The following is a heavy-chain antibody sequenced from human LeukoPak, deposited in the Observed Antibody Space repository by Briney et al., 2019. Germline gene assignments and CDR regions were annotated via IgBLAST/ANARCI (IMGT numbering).Heavy chain of an antibody. D-gene: IGHD1-1*01. Sequence: PGGSLRLSCAASGFTFSNHGMHWVRQAPGKGLEWVALIWYDGSNKEYAESVKGRFTISRGNSKNTLYLQMNSLRDEDTAVYYCARDQGTSTTAPKRKGRFDPWGQGTLVTVSS. V-gene: IGHV3-33*01. CDR2: IWYDGSNK. CDR3: ARDQGTSTTAPKRKGRFDP. J-gene: IGHJ5*02. CDR1: GFTFSNHG.